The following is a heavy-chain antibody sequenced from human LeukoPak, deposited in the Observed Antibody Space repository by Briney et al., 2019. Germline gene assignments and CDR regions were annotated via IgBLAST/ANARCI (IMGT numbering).Heavy chain of an antibody. CDR1: GFTFSSYA. Sequence: TGGSLRLSCAASGFTFSSYAMSWVRQAPGKGLEWVSAISGSGDSTYYGDSVKGRFTISRDNSKNTLYLQMNSLRAEDTAVYYCAKTPPLDSSSWSHGDYWGQGTLVTVSS. J-gene: IGHJ4*02. CDR3: AKTPPLDSSSWSHGDY. D-gene: IGHD6-13*01. V-gene: IGHV3-23*01. CDR2: ISGSGDST.